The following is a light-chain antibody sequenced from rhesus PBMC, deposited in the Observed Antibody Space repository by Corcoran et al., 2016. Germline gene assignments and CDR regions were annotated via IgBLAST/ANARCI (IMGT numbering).Light chain of an antibody. CDR1: QSLLHSGGKTY. V-gene: IGKV2S15*01. Sequence: DIVMTQTPLSLPVTPGEPASISCRSSQSLLHSGGKTYLYWYLQKPGQSPQLLIYEVSTRASGVPYRLSGRGSGTDFTLKISRVEAEDFGVYYCMQGIQLPLTFGGGTKVEIK. CDR3: MQGIQLPLT. CDR2: EVS. J-gene: IGKJ4*01.